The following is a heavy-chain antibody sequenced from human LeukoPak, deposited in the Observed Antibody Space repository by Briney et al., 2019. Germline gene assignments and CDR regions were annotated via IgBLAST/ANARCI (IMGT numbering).Heavy chain of an antibody. Sequence: WETVSLTCGVYGGSLCGYYWRWIRQPPGKGVEGVGEINHRGNTNYNPSLKSRVPISVATSKNQFALNLSSVTAAHTAVYYCARRSGWYAKNWFDPWGQGTLVTVSS. D-gene: IGHD6-19*01. CDR1: GGSLCGYY. CDR3: ARRSGWYAKNWFDP. CDR2: INHRGNT. J-gene: IGHJ5*02. V-gene: IGHV4-34*01.